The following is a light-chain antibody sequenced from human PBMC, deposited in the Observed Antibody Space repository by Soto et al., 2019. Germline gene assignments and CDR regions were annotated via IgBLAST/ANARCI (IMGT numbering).Light chain of an antibody. J-gene: IGLJ1*01. CDR1: SSDVGGYNY. Sequence: QSALTQPPSASGSPGQSVAISCTGTSSDVGGYNYVSWYQQHPGKAPKLMIYEVNKRPSGVPDRFSGSKSGNTASLTVSGLQAEEEANYDCSSYAGSSNVFGTGTKVTVL. CDR3: SSYAGSSNV. CDR2: EVN. V-gene: IGLV2-8*01.